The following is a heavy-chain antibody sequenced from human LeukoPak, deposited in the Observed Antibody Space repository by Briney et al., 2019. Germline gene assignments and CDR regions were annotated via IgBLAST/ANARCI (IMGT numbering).Heavy chain of an antibody. CDR1: GFTFSSYS. Sequence: GGSLRLSCAASGFTFSSYSMNWVRQAPGKGLEWVSSISSSSSYIYSADSVKGRFTISRDNAKNSLYLQMNRLRAEDTAVYYCARGDSSGYDYWGQGTLVTVSS. J-gene: IGHJ4*02. V-gene: IGHV3-21*01. CDR2: ISSSSSYI. D-gene: IGHD3-22*01. CDR3: ARGDSSGYDY.